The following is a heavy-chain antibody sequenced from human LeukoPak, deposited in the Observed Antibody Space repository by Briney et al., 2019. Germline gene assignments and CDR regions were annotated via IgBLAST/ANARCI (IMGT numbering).Heavy chain of an antibody. Sequence: GGSLRLSCAASGFAFSNTGMTWVRQAPGRGLEWVSTISPTGEGTHYADSVKGRFTISRDNSKNTLSLEMDSLRADDTATYYCARDAGGAWPFDYWGQGTRVIVSS. CDR3: ARDAGGAWPFDY. D-gene: IGHD4-17*01. CDR2: ISPTGEGT. V-gene: IGHV3-23*01. CDR1: GFAFSNTG. J-gene: IGHJ4*02.